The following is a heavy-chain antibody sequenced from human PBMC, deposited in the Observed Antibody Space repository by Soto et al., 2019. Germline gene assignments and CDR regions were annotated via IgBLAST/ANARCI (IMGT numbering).Heavy chain of an antibody. CDR1: GYTFTGYY. CDR3: ARVGGELAVAGRDFDY. CDR2: INPNSGGT. Sequence: ASVKVSCKASGYTFTGYYMHWVRQAPGQGLEWMGWINPNSGGTNYAQKFQGWVTMTRDTSISTAYMELSRLRSDDTAVYYXARVGGELAVAGRDFDYWGQGTLVTVSS. V-gene: IGHV1-2*04. J-gene: IGHJ4*02. D-gene: IGHD6-19*01.